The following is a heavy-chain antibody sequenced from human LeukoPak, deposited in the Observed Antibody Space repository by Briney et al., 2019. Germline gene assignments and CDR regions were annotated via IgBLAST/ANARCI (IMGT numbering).Heavy chain of an antibody. J-gene: IGHJ5*02. V-gene: IGHV4-34*01. CDR2: INHSGST. CDR1: GGSFSGYY. CDR3: ARFTVWFGEWGDNWFDP. D-gene: IGHD3-10*01. Sequence: PSETLSFTCAVYGGSFSGYYWSWIRQPPGKGLDWIGEINHSGSTNYNPSLKSRVTISVDTSKNQFSLKLSSVTAADTAVYYCARFTVWFGEWGDNWFDPWGQGTLVTVSS.